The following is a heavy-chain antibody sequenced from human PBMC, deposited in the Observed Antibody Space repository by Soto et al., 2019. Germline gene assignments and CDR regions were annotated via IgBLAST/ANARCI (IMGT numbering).Heavy chain of an antibody. Sequence: GGSLRLSCAASGFTFSSYAMSWVRQAPGKGLEWVSAISGSGGSTYYADSVKGRFTISRDNSKNTLYLQMNSLRAEDTAVYYCARDLYCGGDCYSLDYFDYWGQGTLVTVSS. CDR2: ISGSGGST. CDR3: ARDLYCGGDCYSLDYFDY. V-gene: IGHV3-23*01. J-gene: IGHJ4*02. D-gene: IGHD2-21*02. CDR1: GFTFSSYA.